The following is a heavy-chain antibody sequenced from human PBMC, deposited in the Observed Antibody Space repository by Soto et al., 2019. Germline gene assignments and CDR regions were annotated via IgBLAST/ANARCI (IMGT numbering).Heavy chain of an antibody. CDR1: GYTFTNYD. CDR3: ARGHNYYDSSGYYGD. V-gene: IGHV1-8*01. J-gene: IGHJ4*02. D-gene: IGHD3-22*01. CDR2: MNPNSGNT. Sequence: QVQLVQSGAEVKKPGASVKVPCKASGYTFTNYDINWVRQATGQGLEWMGWMNPNSGNTGYAQKFQGRVTMTRSNSVSTAYMELTGLRSEDTAVYYCARGHNYYDSSGYYGDWGQGTLVTVSS.